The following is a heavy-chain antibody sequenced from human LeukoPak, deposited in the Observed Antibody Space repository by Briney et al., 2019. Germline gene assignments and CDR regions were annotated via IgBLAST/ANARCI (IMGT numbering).Heavy chain of an antibody. CDR2: ISSSSSYI. CDR1: GFTFSSYS. V-gene: IGHV3-21*01. CDR3: ARDPAVAGTAFLDY. Sequence: GGSLRLSCAASGFTFSSYSMNWVRQAPGKGLEWVSSISSSSSYIYYADSVKGRFTISRDNAKNSLYLQMNSLRAEGTAVYYCARDPAVAGTAFLDYWGQGTLVTVSS. J-gene: IGHJ4*02. D-gene: IGHD6-19*01.